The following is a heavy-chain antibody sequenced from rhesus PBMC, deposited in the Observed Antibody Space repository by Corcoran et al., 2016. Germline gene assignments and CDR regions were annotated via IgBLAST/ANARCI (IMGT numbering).Heavy chain of an antibody. D-gene: IGHD6S26*01. CDR1: GFTFSSYG. V-gene: IGHV3S5*01. Sequence: EVQLVESGGGLVQPGGSLRLSCAASGFTFSSYGMSWVRQAPGKGLEWVSYISNGGGSTYYADFVKGRFTIARDNSKNPLSLLMNSLRAEDTAVYYCATTPVGIAAAGRMGNFDYWGRGVLVTVSS. J-gene: IGHJ4*01. CDR3: ATTPVGIAAAGRMGNFDY. CDR2: ISNGGGST.